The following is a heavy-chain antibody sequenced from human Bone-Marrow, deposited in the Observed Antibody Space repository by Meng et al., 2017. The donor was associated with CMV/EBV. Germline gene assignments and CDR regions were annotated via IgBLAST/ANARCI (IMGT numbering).Heavy chain of an antibody. V-gene: IGHV4-39*07. CDR3: ARVPRYGARGWFDP. D-gene: IGHD4-17*01. Sequence: GSLRLSCTVSGGSISSSSYYWGWIRQPPGKGLEWIGSIYYSGSTYYNPSLKSRVTISVDTSKNQFSLKLSSVTAVDTAVYYCARVPRYGARGWFDPWGQGTLVTVSS. CDR2: IYYSGST. J-gene: IGHJ5*02. CDR1: GGSISSSSYY.